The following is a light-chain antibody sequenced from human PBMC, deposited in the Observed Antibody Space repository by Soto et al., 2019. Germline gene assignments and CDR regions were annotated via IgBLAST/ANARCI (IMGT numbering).Light chain of an antibody. J-gene: IGKJ5*01. Sequence: IVLTQSPATLSLSPGERATLSCRASQSVSSYLAWYQHKPGQAPRLLIYDASNRATGIPARFSGSGSGTDFTLTISSLAPEDFALYFWQQRSNWHSFGQGTRLEIK. CDR1: QSVSSY. CDR3: QQRSNWHS. V-gene: IGKV3-11*01. CDR2: DAS.